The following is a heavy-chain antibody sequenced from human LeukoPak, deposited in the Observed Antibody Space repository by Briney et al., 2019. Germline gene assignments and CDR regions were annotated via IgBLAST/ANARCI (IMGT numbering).Heavy chain of an antibody. J-gene: IGHJ4*02. CDR3: ARIPISPNSSGYLSFDY. D-gene: IGHD3-22*01. Sequence: KPSETLSLTCTVSGGSISSGDCYWSWIRQPPGKGLEWIGYIYHSGSTYYNPSLKSRVTISVDRSKNQFSLKLNSVTAADTAVYYCARIPISPNSSGYLSFDYWGQGTLVTVSS. CDR2: IYHSGST. V-gene: IGHV4-30-2*01. CDR1: GGSISSGDCY.